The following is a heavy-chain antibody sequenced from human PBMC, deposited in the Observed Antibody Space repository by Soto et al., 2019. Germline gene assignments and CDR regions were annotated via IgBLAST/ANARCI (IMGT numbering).Heavy chain of an antibody. CDR1: GGSLSNYG. D-gene: IGHD4-17*01. V-gene: IGHV1-69*12. J-gene: IGHJ6*02. Sequence: QVQLVQSGAEVKKPGSSVNVSCKASGGSLSNYGISWVRQAPGQGLEWMGGIIPVFGTANYAQKFQGRVTMTADESTNIVYMDVTSLRSEDTAVYYCARGDATKIVVTTYYAMDVWGQGTTVTVSS. CDR2: IIPVFGTA. CDR3: ARGDATKIVVTTYYAMDV.